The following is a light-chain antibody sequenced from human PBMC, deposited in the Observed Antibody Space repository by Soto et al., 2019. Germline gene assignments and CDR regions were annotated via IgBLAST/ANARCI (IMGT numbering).Light chain of an antibody. CDR3: QPYDSSLSGYV. CDR2: GNS. CDR1: GSNVGAGYD. J-gene: IGLJ1*01. Sequence: QSVLTQPPSVSGAPGQRVTISCTGIGSNVGAGYDVHWYQQLPGTAPKLLIYGNSNRPSGVPDRFSGSKSGTSASLAITGLQAEDEADYYCQPYDSSLSGYVFGTGTKVTVL. V-gene: IGLV1-40*01.